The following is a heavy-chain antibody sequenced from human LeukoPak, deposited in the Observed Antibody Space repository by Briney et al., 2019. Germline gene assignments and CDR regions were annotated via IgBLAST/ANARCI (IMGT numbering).Heavy chain of an antibody. CDR1: GGSISSSSYY. CDR3: ARDKVFYCGGDCPDAFDI. D-gene: IGHD2-21*02. V-gene: IGHV4-39*02. J-gene: IGHJ3*02. CDR2: IYYSGST. Sequence: SETLSLTCTVSGGSISSSSYYWGWIRQPPGKGLEWIGSIYYSGSTYYNPSLKSRVTISVDTSKNQFSLKLSSVTAADTAVYYCARDKVFYCGGDCPDAFDIWGQGTMVTVSS.